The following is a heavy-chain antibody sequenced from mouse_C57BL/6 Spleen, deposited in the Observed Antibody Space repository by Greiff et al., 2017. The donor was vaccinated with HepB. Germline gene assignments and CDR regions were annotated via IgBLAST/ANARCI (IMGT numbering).Heavy chain of an antibody. D-gene: IGHD1-1*01. CDR3: ARYYYGNSFDY. CDR1: GFTFTDYY. Sequence: EVQLQESGGGLVQPGGSLSLSCAASGFTFTDYYMSWVRQPPGKALEWLGFIRNKANGYTTEYSASVKGRFTISRDNSQSILYLQMNALRAEDSATYYCARYYYGNSFDYWGQGTTLTVSS. J-gene: IGHJ2*01. V-gene: IGHV7-3*01. CDR2: IRNKANGYTT.